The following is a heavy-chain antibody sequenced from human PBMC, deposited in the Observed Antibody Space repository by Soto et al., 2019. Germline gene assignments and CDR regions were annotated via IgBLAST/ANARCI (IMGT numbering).Heavy chain of an antibody. V-gene: IGHV4-34*01. CDR3: ARGRGTTVTNFDY. CDR2: INHSGST. CDR1: GGSFSGYY. D-gene: IGHD4-17*01. Sequence: QVQLQQWGAGLLKPSETLSLTCAVYGGSFSGYYWSWIRQPPEKGLEWIGEINHSGSTNYNPSLKSRVTISVDTSKNQFSLKLSSVTAADTAVYYCARGRGTTVTNFDYWGQGTLVTVSS. J-gene: IGHJ4*02.